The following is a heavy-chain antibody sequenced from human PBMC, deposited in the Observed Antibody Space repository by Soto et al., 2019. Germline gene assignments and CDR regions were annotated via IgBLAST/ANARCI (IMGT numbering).Heavy chain of an antibody. Sequence: PSQTLSLTCAVSRDSVSSTSAAWNWIRQSPSRGLEWLGRIYYRTKWYNDYAVSVRSRITINPDTSKSQFSLQLNSVTPEDTAVYYCARGATTVRGHNWLDPWGQGTLVTVSS. CDR3: ARGATTVRGHNWLDP. V-gene: IGHV6-1*01. CDR2: IYYRTKWYN. J-gene: IGHJ5*02. D-gene: IGHD4-4*01. CDR1: RDSVSSTSAA.